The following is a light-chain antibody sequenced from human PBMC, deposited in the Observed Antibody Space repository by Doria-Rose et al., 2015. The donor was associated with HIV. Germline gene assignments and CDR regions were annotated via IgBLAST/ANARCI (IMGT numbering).Light chain of an antibody. Sequence: DIRVTQSPESLGMSLGERATLNCKSNQSLLYTSKNYLAWYQQKPGQPTKLLIYWASTRQSGVPARFSGSRSGTDFTLTISSLEAEDVAVYYCQQYYDTPSFGPGTTVDIK. V-gene: IGKV4-1*01. CDR1: QSLLYTSKNY. CDR3: QQYYDTPS. J-gene: IGKJ3*01. CDR2: WAS.